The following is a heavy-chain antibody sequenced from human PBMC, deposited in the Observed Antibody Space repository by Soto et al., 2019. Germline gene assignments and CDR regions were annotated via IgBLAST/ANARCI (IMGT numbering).Heavy chain of an antibody. CDR1: GFTFNSLS. Sequence: QVQLVESGGGMVQPGTSLRLSCAASGFTFNSLSLHWVRQRPDKGLEWVAVISHDGRVTIYADFVKGRFTVSRDNSKNTIYLQVNSLRAEDTPVYYCAREPYGDSQYFDYWGQGTLVTVSS. CDR3: AREPYGDSQYFDY. V-gene: IGHV3-30*04. J-gene: IGHJ4*02. CDR2: ISHDGRVT. D-gene: IGHD2-21*02.